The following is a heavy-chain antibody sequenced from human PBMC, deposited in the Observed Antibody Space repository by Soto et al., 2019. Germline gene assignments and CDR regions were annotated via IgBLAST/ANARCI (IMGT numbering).Heavy chain of an antibody. CDR1: GFTFSSYE. J-gene: IGHJ6*02. Sequence: GSLRLSCAASGFTFSSYEMNWVRQAPGKGLEWVSYISSSGSTIYYADSVKGRFTISRDNAKNSLYLQMNSLRAEDTAVYYCARGGLRFLEWLSTIDYGMDVWGQGTTVTVSS. V-gene: IGHV3-48*03. D-gene: IGHD3-3*01. CDR3: ARGGLRFLEWLSTIDYGMDV. CDR2: ISSSGSTI.